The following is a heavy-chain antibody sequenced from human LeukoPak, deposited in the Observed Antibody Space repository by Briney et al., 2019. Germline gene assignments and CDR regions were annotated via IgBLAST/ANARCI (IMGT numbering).Heavy chain of an antibody. CDR1: GFTVSSNY. CDR3: ARWGVGWLQFSDAFDI. D-gene: IGHD5-24*01. Sequence: PGGSLRLSCAASGFTVSSNYMSWVRQAPGKGLEWVSAISRSGGSTNYADSVKGRFTISRDNSKNTVYLQMNSLRAEDTAVYYCARWGVGWLQFSDAFDIWGQGTMVTVSS. V-gene: IGHV3-23*01. CDR2: ISRSGGST. J-gene: IGHJ3*02.